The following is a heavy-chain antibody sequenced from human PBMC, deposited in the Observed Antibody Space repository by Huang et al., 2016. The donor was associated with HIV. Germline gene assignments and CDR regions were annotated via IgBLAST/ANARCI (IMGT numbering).Heavy chain of an antibody. D-gene: IGHD3-3*01. J-gene: IGHJ4*02. Sequence: QITLKESGPTLVKPTQTLTLTCTFSGFSITTDGAGVGWIRQPPGKALDWLALIFWEDDKRYSPSLKNRLSITKDTSKTQVVLTMTNMDPVDTATYFCSHRQTYDFWSGSFDSWGQGTLVTVSS. V-gene: IGHV2-5*02. CDR3: SHRQTYDFWSGSFDS. CDR1: GFSITTDGAG. CDR2: IFWEDDK.